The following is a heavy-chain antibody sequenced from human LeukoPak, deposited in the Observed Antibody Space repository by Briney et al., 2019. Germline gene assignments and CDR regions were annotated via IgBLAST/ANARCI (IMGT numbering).Heavy chain of an antibody. J-gene: IGHJ4*02. D-gene: IGHD3-22*01. Sequence: NASETLSLTCTVSGASFNSDDQYWNWIRQSPGKGLEWIGSIHPSGMLYNNPSLESRVTMSRDTSKNQFSLNLNSVTAADTAVYFCSRGLDSRKLGYWGQGILVTVSS. CDR3: SRGLDSRKLGY. V-gene: IGHV4-31*03. CDR1: GASFNSDDQY. CDR2: IHPSGML.